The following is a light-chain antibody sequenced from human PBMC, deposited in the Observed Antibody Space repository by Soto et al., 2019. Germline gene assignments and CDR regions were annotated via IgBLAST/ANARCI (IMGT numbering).Light chain of an antibody. CDR2: GAS. CDR3: QQYGSSPT. Sequence: EIVLTQSPGTLSLSPGARATLSCRASQSVSSSYFAWYQQKPGQAPRLLIYGASTRVTGLPDRFSGSGSGTDFTLTISRLEPEDFAVYYCQQYGSSPTFGQGTKVEIK. V-gene: IGKV3-20*01. CDR1: QSVSSSY. J-gene: IGKJ1*01.